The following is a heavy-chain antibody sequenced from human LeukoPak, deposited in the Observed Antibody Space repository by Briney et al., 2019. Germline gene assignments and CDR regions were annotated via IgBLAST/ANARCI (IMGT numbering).Heavy chain of an antibody. CDR1: GFTFSSYA. CDR2: ISGSGGST. J-gene: IGHJ4*02. D-gene: IGHD3-9*01. CDR3: ARDYDILTGYSGTFDY. Sequence: GGSLRLSCAASGFTFSSYAMSWVRQAPGKGLEWVSAISGSGGSTYYADSVKGRFTISRDNSKNTLYLQMNSLRAEDTAVYYCARDYDILTGYSGTFDYWGQGTLVTVSS. V-gene: IGHV3-23*01.